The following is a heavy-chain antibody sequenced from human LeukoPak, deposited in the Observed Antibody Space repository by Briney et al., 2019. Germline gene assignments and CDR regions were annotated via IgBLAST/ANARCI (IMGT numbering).Heavy chain of an antibody. J-gene: IGHJ3*02. CDR2: IRQSGDIT. D-gene: IGHD5-24*01. CDR1: EFTFSNYV. V-gene: IGHV3-23*01. Sequence: GGSLRLSCAASEFTFSNYVMNWVRQAPGKGLEWVSSIRQSGDITYYADSVKGRFTISRDNSKNTLSLQMNSLSREDTAIYYCVRRGGSDGWGALDIWGQGAVVTVSS. CDR3: VRRGGSDGWGALDI.